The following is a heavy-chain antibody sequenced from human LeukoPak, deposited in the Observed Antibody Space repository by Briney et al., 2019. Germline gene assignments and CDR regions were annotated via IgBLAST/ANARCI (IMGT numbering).Heavy chain of an antibody. CDR2: ISSSGSSI. Sequence: GGSLRLSCAASGFTFNNYEMNWVRQAPGEGVEWVSYISSSGSSIYYTDSVKGRFTISRDNAKDSLYLKKSSLRAEDTAIYYCARTTYYYGWGTYGNGYFFDYWGQGTLVTVSS. D-gene: IGHD3-10*01. CDR1: GFTFNNYE. J-gene: IGHJ4*02. V-gene: IGHV3-48*03. CDR3: ARTTYYYGWGTYGNGYFFDY.